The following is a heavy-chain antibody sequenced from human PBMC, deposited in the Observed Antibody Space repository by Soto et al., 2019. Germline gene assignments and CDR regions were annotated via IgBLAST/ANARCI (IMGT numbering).Heavy chain of an antibody. J-gene: IGHJ6*04. V-gene: IGHV3-7*01. D-gene: IGHD6-25*01. CDR1: GFTFSSYW. Sequence: EVQLVESGGGLVQPGGSLRLSCAASGFTFSSYWMSWFRQAPGKGLEWVANIKQHGSEANYVDSVKGRFTISRDNAKNALDLQIISLRVKDTAVYYYAREGAAGLWGKGTTVTVSS. CDR3: AREGAAGL. CDR2: IKQHGSEA.